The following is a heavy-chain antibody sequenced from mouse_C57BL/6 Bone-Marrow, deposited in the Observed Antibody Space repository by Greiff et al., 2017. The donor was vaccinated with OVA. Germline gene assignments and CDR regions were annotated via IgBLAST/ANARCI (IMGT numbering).Heavy chain of an antibody. CDR2: IYPRSGNT. CDR3: AREGGNYLFAY. Sequence: VQLQQSGAELARPGASVKLSCKASGYTFTSYGISWVKQRTGQGLEWIGEIYPRSGNTYYNEKFKGKATLPADKSSSTAYMELRSLTSEDSAVYFCAREGGNYLFAYWGQGTLVTVSA. CDR1: GYTFTSYG. V-gene: IGHV1-81*01. J-gene: IGHJ3*01. D-gene: IGHD2-1*01.